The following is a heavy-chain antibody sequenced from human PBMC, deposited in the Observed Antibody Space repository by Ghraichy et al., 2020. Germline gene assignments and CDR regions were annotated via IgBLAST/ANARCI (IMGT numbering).Heavy chain of an antibody. D-gene: IGHD6-6*01. CDR2: ISGSGGST. J-gene: IGHJ2*01. CDR3: AKDVEYISFWYFDL. Sequence: GESLNISCAASGFTFSSYAMSWVRQAPGKGLEWVSAISGSGGSTYYADSVKGRFTISRDNSKNTLYLQMNSLRAEDTAVYYCAKDVEYISFWYFDLWGRGTLVTVSS. CDR1: GFTFSSYA. V-gene: IGHV3-23*01.